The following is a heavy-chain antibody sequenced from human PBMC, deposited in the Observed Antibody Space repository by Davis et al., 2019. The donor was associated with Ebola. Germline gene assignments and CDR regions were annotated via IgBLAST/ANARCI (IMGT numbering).Heavy chain of an antibody. CDR3: ARQLEIYYGMDV. D-gene: IGHD1-1*01. J-gene: IGHJ6*02. CDR2: INHSGST. CDR1: GGSFSGYY. Sequence: MPSETLSLTCAVYGGSFSGYYWSWIRQPPGKGLEWIGEINHSGSTNYNPSLKSRVTISVDTSKNQFSLKLSSVTAADTAVYYCARQLEIYYGMDVWGQGTTVTVSS. V-gene: IGHV4-34*01.